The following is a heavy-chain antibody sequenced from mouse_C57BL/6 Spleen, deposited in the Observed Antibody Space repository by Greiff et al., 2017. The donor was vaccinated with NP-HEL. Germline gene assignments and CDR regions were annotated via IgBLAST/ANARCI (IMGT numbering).Heavy chain of an antibody. CDR1: GYTFTDYY. D-gene: IGHD1-1*01. J-gene: IGHJ2*01. CDR3: ARKRLYGSSDY. V-gene: IGHV1-26*01. Sequence: EVQLQQSGPELVKPGASVKMSCKASGYTFTDYYMHWVKQSPGQSLEWIGVINPNNGGTSYNQKFKGKATLTVDTSSSTAYMQLRSLTSEDSAVYYCARKRLYGSSDYWGQGTTLTVSS. CDR2: INPNNGGT.